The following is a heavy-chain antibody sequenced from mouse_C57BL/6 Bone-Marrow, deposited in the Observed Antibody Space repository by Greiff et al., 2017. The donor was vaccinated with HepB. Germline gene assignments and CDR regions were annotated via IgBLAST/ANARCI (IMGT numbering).Heavy chain of an antibody. CDR2: ISNGGGST. CDR1: GFTFSDYY. D-gene: IGHD2-3*01. CDR3: ARDGYYVYWYFDV. J-gene: IGHJ1*03. Sequence: EVQLVESGGGLVQPGGSLKLSCAASGFTFSDYYMYWVRQTPEKRLEWVAYISNGGGSTYYPDTVKGRFTISRDNAKNTRYLQMSRLKSEDTAMYYCARDGYYVYWYFDVWGTDTTVTVSS. V-gene: IGHV5-12*01.